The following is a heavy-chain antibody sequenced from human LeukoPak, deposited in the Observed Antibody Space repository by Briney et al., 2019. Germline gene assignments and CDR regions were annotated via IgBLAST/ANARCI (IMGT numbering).Heavy chain of an antibody. V-gene: IGHV3-23*01. CDR2: ISGSGGST. CDR1: GFTFSSYA. Sequence: GGSLRLSCAASGFTFSSYAMSWVRQAPGKGLEWVSAISGSGGSTYYADSVKGRFTISRDNSKNTLYLQMNSLRAEDTALYYCAKDSVAAAGTAWFGPWGQGTLVTVSS. J-gene: IGHJ5*02. CDR3: AKDSVAAAGTAWFGP. D-gene: IGHD6-13*01.